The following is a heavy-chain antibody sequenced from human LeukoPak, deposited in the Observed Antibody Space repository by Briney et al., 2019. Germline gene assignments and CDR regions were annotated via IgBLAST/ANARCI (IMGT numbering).Heavy chain of an antibody. Sequence: SQTLSLTCTVSGGSISSGSYYWSWIRQPAGKGLEWIGRIYTSGSTNYNPSLKSRVTISVDTSKNQFSLKLSSVTAADTVVYYCAREPMLGIAARQDAFDIWGQGTMVTVSS. CDR3: AREPMLGIAARQDAFDI. V-gene: IGHV4-61*02. CDR1: GGSISSGSYY. D-gene: IGHD6-6*01. J-gene: IGHJ3*02. CDR2: IYTSGST.